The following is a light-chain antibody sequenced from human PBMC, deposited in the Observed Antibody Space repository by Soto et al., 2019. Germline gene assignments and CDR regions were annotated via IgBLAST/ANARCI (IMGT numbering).Light chain of an antibody. CDR1: QSVSSN. CDR3: QQYNNWPGT. CDR2: GAS. V-gene: IGKV3-15*01. Sequence: EKMMTQSPVTLSVSPGERATLSCRASQSVSSNLAWYQQKPGQAPRLLIYGASTRATGVPARFSGSGSGTEFTLTISSLQSEDFAVYYCQQYNNWPGTFGQGTKVDIK. J-gene: IGKJ1*01.